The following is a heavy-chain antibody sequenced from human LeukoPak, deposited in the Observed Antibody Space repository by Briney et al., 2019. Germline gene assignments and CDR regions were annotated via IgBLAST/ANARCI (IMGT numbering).Heavy chain of an antibody. CDR2: ISGGGGST. V-gene: IGHV3-23*01. CDR1: EFTFSNYA. J-gene: IGHJ3*02. CDR3: AKVSAAAADDAFDI. D-gene: IGHD6-13*01. Sequence: GGSLRLSCAASEFTFSNYAMNWVRQAPGKGLEWVSGISGGGGSTYYADSVKGRFTISRDNTKNTLYLQMNSLRAEDTAVYYCAKVSAAAADDAFDIWGQGTMVTVSS.